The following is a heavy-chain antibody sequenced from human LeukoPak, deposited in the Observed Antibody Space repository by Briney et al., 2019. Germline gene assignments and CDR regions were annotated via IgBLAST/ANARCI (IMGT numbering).Heavy chain of an antibody. J-gene: IGHJ4*02. CDR3: ARSARGVQIDY. CDR2: IIPIFGTA. V-gene: IGHV1-69*13. Sequence: GASVKVSCKASGGTFSSYAISWVRQAPGQGLEWMGGIIPIFGTANYAQKFQGRVTITADESTSTAYMELRSLRSDDTAVYYCARSARGVQIDYWGQGTLVTVSS. D-gene: IGHD3-10*01. CDR1: GGTFSSYA.